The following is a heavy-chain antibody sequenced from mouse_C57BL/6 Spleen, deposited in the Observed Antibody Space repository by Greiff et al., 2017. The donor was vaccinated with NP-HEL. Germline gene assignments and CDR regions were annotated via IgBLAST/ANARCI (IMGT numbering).Heavy chain of an antibody. V-gene: IGHV1-19*01. J-gene: IGHJ2*01. CDR1: GYTFTDYY. Sequence: EVQLQQSGPVLVKPGASVKMSCKASGYTFTDYYMNWVKQSHGKSLEWIGVINPYNGGTSYNQKFKGKATLTVDKSSSTAYMELNSLTSEDSAVYYCARRSDYYGSSDYWGQGTTLTVSS. CDR2: INPYNGGT. D-gene: IGHD1-1*01. CDR3: ARRSDYYGSSDY.